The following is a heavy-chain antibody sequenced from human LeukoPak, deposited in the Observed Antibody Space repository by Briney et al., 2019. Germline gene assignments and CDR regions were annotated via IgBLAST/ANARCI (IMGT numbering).Heavy chain of an antibody. CDR2: IYYSGST. D-gene: IGHD2-2*01. J-gene: IGHJ6*03. CDR1: GGSISSSSYY. Sequence: SETLSLTCTVSGGSISSSSYYWGWIRQPPGKGLEWIGSIYYSGSTYYNPSLKSRVTISVDTSKNQFSLKLSSVTAADTAVYYCARLGGCSSTSCYFGANYYYYYMDVWGKGTTVTVSS. CDR3: ARLGGCSSTSCYFGANYYYYYMDV. V-gene: IGHV4-39*01.